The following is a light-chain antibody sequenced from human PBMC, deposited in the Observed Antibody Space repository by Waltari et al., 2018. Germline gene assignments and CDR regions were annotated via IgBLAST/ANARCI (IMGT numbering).Light chain of an antibody. Sequence: AIRITQSPSSLSASTGDRVTITCRASQGISTYLDWHQQKPGKAPKLPIYAASTLQSGVPSRFSGSGSGTDFTLTISCLQSEDFATYYCQQYYSYPRTFGQGTKVEI. J-gene: IGKJ1*01. CDR3: QQYYSYPRT. CDR1: QGISTY. V-gene: IGKV1-8*01. CDR2: AAS.